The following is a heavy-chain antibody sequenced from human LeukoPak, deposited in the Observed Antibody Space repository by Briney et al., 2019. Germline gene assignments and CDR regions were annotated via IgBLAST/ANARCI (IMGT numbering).Heavy chain of an antibody. CDR2: IKPDGSLQ. D-gene: IGHD3-22*01. CDR1: GFIFSSFW. J-gene: IGHJ4*02. V-gene: IGHV3-7*01. CDR3: ATSYDSSGCD. Sequence: GGSLRLSCTASGFIFSSFWMAWVRQAPGKGLEWVANIKPDGSLQFYGDSVKGRFTISRDNAKNSLYLQMNNLRAEDTALYYCATSYDSSGCDWGQGTLVTVSP.